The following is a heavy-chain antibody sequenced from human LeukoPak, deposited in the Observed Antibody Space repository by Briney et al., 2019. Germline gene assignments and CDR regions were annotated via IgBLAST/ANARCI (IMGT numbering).Heavy chain of an antibody. CDR2: IYHSGST. CDR3: ARVGHEYQLPLDYYYYMDV. D-gene: IGHD2-2*01. V-gene: IGHV4-38-2*02. Sequence: SETLSLTCTVSGYSISSGYYWGWIRRPPGKGLEWIGSIYHSGSTYYNPSLKSRVTISVDTSKNQFSLKLSYVTAADTAVYYCARVGHEYQLPLDYYYYMDVWGKGTTVTVSS. CDR1: GYSISSGYY. J-gene: IGHJ6*03.